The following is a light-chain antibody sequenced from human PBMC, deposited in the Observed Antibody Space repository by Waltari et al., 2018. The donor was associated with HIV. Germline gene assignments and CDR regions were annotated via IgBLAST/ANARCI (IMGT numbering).Light chain of an antibody. Sequence: DIQMTQSPSTLSASVEDRVTITCRASQNITSWLAWYQQKPGKAPKLLIYRTSVLQPGVPSRFSGSGSGTEFTLTIISLQPDDFATYYCQHYNGYPYTFGQGTKLEIK. CDR2: RTS. J-gene: IGKJ2*01. CDR3: QHYNGYPYT. V-gene: IGKV1-5*03. CDR1: QNITSW.